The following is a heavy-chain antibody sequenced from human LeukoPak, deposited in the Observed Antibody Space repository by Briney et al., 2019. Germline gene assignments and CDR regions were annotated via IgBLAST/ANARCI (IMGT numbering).Heavy chain of an antibody. CDR3: AMGSGYYYGFDY. CDR1: GYTFTGYY. CDR2: INPNSGGT. D-gene: IGHD3-22*01. Sequence: ASVKVSCKASGYTFTGYYMNWVRQAPGQGLEWMGWINPNSGGTNYAQKFQGRVTMTRDTSISTAYMELSRLRSDDTAVYYCAMGSGYYYGFDYWGQGTLVTVSS. V-gene: IGHV1-2*02. J-gene: IGHJ4*02.